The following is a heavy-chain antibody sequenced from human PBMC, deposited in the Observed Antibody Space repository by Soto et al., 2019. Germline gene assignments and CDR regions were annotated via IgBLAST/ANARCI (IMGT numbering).Heavy chain of an antibody. V-gene: IGHV4-31*03. J-gene: IGHJ4*02. CDR3: AGGYCSGGSCYPALDY. CDR2: IYYSGST. CDR1: GGSISSGGYY. D-gene: IGHD2-15*01. Sequence: QVQLQESGPGLVKPSQTLSLTCTVSGGSISSGGYYWSWIRQHPGKGLEWIGYIYYSGSTYYNPSLNSRVTISVDTSKNQFSLKLSSVTAADTAVYYCAGGYCSGGSCYPALDYWGQGTLVTVSS.